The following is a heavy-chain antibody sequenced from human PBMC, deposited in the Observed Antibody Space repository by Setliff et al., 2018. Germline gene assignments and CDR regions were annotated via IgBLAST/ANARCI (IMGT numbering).Heavy chain of an antibody. CDR3: ATSPKKVTGSDYYNYYMDV. D-gene: IGHD3-9*01. Sequence: VKVACKNSGTTFKRHAINWVRQAPGQGLEWMGRIITAFGSAISAQKFQDRVSITADRTTYTAYLELTSLTLEDTAVYYCATSPKKVTGSDYYNYYMDVWGKGTTVTVSS. V-gene: IGHV1-69*06. J-gene: IGHJ6*03. CDR1: GTTFKRHA. CDR2: IITAFGSA.